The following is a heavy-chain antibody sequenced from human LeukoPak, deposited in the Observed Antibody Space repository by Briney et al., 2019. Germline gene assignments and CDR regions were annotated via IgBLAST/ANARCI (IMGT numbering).Heavy chain of an antibody. J-gene: IGHJ4*02. CDR3: ARQVIVVVPHFDY. CDR1: DGSFSGYY. Sequence: PSETLSLTCAVYDGSFSGYYWSWIRQPPGKGLGWIGEINHSGSTNYNPSLKSRVTISVDTSKNQFSLKLSSVTAADTAVYYCARQVIVVVPHFDYWGQGTLVTVSS. CDR2: INHSGST. D-gene: IGHD3-22*01. V-gene: IGHV4-34*01.